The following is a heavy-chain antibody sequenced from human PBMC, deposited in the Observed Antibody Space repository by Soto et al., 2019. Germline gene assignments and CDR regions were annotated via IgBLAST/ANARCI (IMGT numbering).Heavy chain of an antibody. J-gene: IGHJ6*02. CDR1: GFTFDDYA. Sequence: GGSLRLSCAASGFTFDDYAMHWVRQVPGKGLEWLSYISSAGTTISYADSVKGRFTISRDNAKNSLYLQMNSLRDEDTAVYYCARDFDCADGVCYTGYYYYGLDVWGQGTTVTVSS. D-gene: IGHD2-8*01. CDR3: ARDFDCADGVCYTGYYYYGLDV. V-gene: IGHV3-48*02. CDR2: ISSAGTTI.